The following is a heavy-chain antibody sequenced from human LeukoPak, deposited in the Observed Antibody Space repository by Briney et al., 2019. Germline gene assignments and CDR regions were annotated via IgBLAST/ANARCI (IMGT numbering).Heavy chain of an antibody. D-gene: IGHD1-26*01. J-gene: IGHJ4*02. CDR1: GYTFTSYG. V-gene: IGHV1-18*04. CDR3: ARDRGVGATPPFDY. CDR2: ISAYNGNT. Sequence: GASVKVSCKASGYTFTSYGISWVRQAHGQGLEWMGWISAYNGNTDYAQKLQGRVTMTTDTSTSIAYVELRSLRSEDTAVYYCARDRGVGATPPFDYWGQGTLVTASS.